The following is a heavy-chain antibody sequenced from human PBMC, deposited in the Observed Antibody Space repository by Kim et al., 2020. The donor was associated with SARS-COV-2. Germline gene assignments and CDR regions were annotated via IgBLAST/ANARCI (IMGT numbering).Heavy chain of an antibody. CDR3: ARHFAAGTGTYNDPPLGCFDP. J-gene: IGHJ5*02. CDR1: GDSISSRSYY. V-gene: IGHV4-39*02. Sequence: SETLSLTCSVSGDSISSRSYYWGWIRQPPGKGLEWIGSLYHSGKSYYKPSLQSRVTISVDTSRNDFSLKLCSVTAADTAVYYCARHFAAGTGTYNDPPLGCFDPWGQGILVTVSS. D-gene: IGHD3-10*01. CDR2: LYHSGKS.